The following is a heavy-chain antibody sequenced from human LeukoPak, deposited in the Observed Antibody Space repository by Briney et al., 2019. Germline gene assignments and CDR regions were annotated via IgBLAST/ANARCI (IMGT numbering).Heavy chain of an antibody. J-gene: IGHJ3*02. CDR2: IYTSGST. CDR1: GGAISSYH. Sequence: PSETLSLTCAVSGGAISSYHWSWIRQPAGKGLEWIGRIYTSGSTSYNPSLKSRVTMSVDTSKNQFSLKLSSVTAADTAVYYCARGSGGWYPRAFDIWGQGTMVTVSS. D-gene: IGHD6-19*01. CDR3: ARGSGGWYPRAFDI. V-gene: IGHV4-4*07.